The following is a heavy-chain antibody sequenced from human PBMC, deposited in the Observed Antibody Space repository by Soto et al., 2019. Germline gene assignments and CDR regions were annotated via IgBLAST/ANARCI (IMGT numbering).Heavy chain of an antibody. J-gene: IGHJ2*01. D-gene: IGHD5-12*01. CDR2: IIPIFGTV. Sequence: QVQLVQSGAEVKKPGSSVKVSCKASGGTFSNYPISWVRQAPGQGLEWMGGIIPIFGTVNSAQKFQGRVTITADDSTITAYMELSSLRSEDTAVYYCARGNHRWLQLWYFDLWGRGTLVTVSS. CDR1: GGTFSNYP. V-gene: IGHV1-69*12. CDR3: ARGNHRWLQLWYFDL.